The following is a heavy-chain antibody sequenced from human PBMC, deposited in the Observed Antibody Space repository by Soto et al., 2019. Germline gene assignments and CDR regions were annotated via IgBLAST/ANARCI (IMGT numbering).Heavy chain of an antibody. V-gene: IGHV4-4*07. Sequence: PSETLSPTCAVVSGSVTDVFWAWMRQPAGERLEWLGRVFVSGMSNYNPPVESRVSMSVDTSRNKVSLTLSSVTAADTATYYCARQAKYSDFDAWGQGIPVTVSS. CDR1: SGSVTDVF. CDR2: VFVSGMS. J-gene: IGHJ1*01. CDR3: ARQAKYSDFDA. D-gene: IGHD3-9*01.